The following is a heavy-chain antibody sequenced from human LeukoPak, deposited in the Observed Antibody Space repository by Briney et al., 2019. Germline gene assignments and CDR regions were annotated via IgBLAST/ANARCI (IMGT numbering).Heavy chain of an antibody. V-gene: IGHV3-23*01. CDR1: GFTFSSYG. CDR3: AKQVGHYYDSSGYLDAFDI. D-gene: IGHD3-22*01. J-gene: IGHJ3*02. CDR2: ISGSGGST. Sequence: GGSLRLSCAASGFTFSSYGMSWVSQAPGKGLDWVSAISGSGGSTYYADSVKGRFTISRDNSKNTLYLQMNSLRAEDTAVYYCAKQVGHYYDSSGYLDAFDIWGQGTMVTVSS.